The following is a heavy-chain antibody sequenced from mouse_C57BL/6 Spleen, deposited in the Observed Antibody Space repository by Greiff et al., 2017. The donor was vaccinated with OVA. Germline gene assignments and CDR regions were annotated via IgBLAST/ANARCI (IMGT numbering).Heavy chain of an antibody. CDR1: GYTFTSYW. J-gene: IGHJ2*01. Sequence: QVQLQQPGAELVKPGASVKLSCKASGYTFTSYWMQWVKQRPGQGLEWIGEIDPSDSYTNYNQKFKGKATLTVDTSSSTAYMQLSSLTSEDSAVYYCARRRDYGSSSDYWGQGTTLTVSS. CDR2: IDPSDSYT. CDR3: ARRRDYGSSSDY. D-gene: IGHD1-1*01. V-gene: IGHV1-50*01.